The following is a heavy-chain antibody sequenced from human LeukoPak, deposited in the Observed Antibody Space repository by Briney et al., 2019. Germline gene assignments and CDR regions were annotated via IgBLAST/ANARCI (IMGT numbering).Heavy chain of an antibody. V-gene: IGHV4-59*01. CDR2: VFYRGTT. J-gene: IGHJ4*02. Sequence: PSETLSLTCTVSGGSLTNYYWGWIRQPPGKGLEWIGYVFYRGTTNYNPSLKGRVTISADTSKNQFSLKLSSVTAADTAVYYCARIVSSGFSDYWGQGTLVAVSS. D-gene: IGHD3-22*01. CDR3: ARIVSSGFSDY. CDR1: GGSLTNYY.